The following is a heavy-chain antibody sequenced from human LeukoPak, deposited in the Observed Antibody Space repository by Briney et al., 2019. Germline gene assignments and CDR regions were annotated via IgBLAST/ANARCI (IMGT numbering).Heavy chain of an antibody. Sequence: GALRLSCAASGFTFRSYDMNWVRQAPGKGLEWVSYISSSGTTIYYADSVKGRFTISRDNAKNSLYLQMSSLRAEDTAVYYCAKALATRHMDVWGQGTTVTVSS. V-gene: IGHV3-48*03. CDR2: ISSSGTTI. CDR3: AKALATRHMDV. J-gene: IGHJ6*02. CDR1: GFTFRSYD.